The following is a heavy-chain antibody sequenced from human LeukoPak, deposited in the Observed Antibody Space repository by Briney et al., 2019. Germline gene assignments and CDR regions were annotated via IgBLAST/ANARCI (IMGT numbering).Heavy chain of an antibody. V-gene: IGHV4-59*08. D-gene: IGHD4-17*01. J-gene: IGHJ3*02. CDR3: ARLSYGDYKRDAFDI. Sequence: PSETLSLTCTVSGGSISSYYWSWIRQPPGKGLEWIGYIYYSGSTNYNPSLKSRVTISVDTSKNQFSLKLSSVTAADTAVYYCARLSYGDYKRDAFDIWGQGTMVTVSS. CDR2: IYYSGST. CDR1: GGSISSYY.